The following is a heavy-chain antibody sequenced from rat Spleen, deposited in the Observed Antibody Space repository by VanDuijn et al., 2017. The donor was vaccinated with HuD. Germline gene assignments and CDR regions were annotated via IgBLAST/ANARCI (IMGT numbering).Heavy chain of an antibody. J-gene: IGHJ3*01. V-gene: IGHV5-25*01. CDR2: ITNSGGST. CDR1: GFTFSDYY. Sequence: EVQLVESGGGLVQPGRSLNLSCAASGFTFSDYYMAWVRQAPTKGLEWVASITNSGGSTYYRDSVKGRFTISRDNAKSTLYLQMDSLRSEDTASYYCARHGDNYGWFAYWGQGTLVTVSS. CDR3: ARHGDNYGWFAY. D-gene: IGHD1-10*01.